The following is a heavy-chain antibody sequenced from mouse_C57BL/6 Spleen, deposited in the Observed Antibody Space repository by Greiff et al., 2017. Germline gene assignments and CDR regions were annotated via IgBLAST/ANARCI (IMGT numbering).Heavy chain of an antibody. D-gene: IGHD2-4*01. CDR1: GFSFNTYA. V-gene: IGHV10-1*01. J-gene: IGHJ2*01. Sequence: EVQVVESGGGLVQPKGSLKLSCAASGFSFNTYAMNWVRQAPGKGLEWVARIRSKSNNYATYYADSVKDRFTISRDDSESMLYLQMNNLKTEETAMYSCVRHGDYGYFDYWGQGTTLTVSS. CDR3: VRHGDYGYFDY. CDR2: IRSKSNNYAT.